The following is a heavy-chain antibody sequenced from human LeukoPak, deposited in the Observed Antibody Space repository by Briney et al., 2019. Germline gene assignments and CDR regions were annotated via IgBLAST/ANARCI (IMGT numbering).Heavy chain of an antibody. CDR2: IYTSGST. Sequence: PSETLSLTCTVSGGSISSYYWSWIRQPAGKGLEWIGRIYTSGSTNYNPSLKSRVTISVDTSKNQFSLKLSSVTAADTAVCYCARDGYREGYYYYYYMDVWGKGTTVTVSS. D-gene: IGHD5-18*01. V-gene: IGHV4-4*07. J-gene: IGHJ6*03. CDR3: ARDGYREGYYYYYYMDV. CDR1: GGSISSYY.